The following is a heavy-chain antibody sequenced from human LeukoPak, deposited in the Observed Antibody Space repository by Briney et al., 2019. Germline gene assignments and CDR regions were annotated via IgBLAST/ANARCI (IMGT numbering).Heavy chain of an antibody. D-gene: IGHD1-26*01. J-gene: IGHJ4*02. CDR3: ARGLWAATLPEEYFDY. CDR2: MNPNSGNT. V-gene: IGHV1-8*01. Sequence: ASVKVSCKASGYTFTSYDINWVRQAPGQGLEWMGWMNPNSGNTGYAQKFQGRVTMTRNTSISTAYTELSSLRSEDTAVYYCARGLWAATLPEEYFDYWGQGTLLTVSS. CDR1: GYTFTSYD.